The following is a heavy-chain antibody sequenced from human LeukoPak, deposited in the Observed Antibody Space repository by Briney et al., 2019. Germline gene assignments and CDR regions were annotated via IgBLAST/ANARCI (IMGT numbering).Heavy chain of an antibody. CDR2: IYYSGST. Sequence: SETLSLTCTVSGGSISIYYWNWIRQPAGEGLEWSGYIYYSGSTNYNPSIKSRVTISVHTSKNQFSLKLSSVAAADTAVYYCARRHGYSGYDLWGQGTLVTVSS. V-gene: IGHV4-59*01. CDR1: GGSISIYY. CDR3: ARRHGYSGYDL. J-gene: IGHJ4*02. D-gene: IGHD5-12*01.